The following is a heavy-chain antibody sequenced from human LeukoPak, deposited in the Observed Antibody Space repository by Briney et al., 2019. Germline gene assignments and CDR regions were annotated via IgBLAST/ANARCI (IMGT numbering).Heavy chain of an antibody. CDR1: GGSISSSSYF. Sequence: SETLSLTCTVSGGSISSSSYFWSWIRQPPGKGLEWIGYIYFSGSTNYNPSLKSRVTISVDTSKNQFSLRLSSVTAADTAVYYCARGDYVRTTSGTWLDPWGQGTLVTVSS. V-gene: IGHV4-61*01. CDR2: IYFSGST. J-gene: IGHJ5*02. D-gene: IGHD4-17*01. CDR3: ARGDYVRTTSGTWLDP.